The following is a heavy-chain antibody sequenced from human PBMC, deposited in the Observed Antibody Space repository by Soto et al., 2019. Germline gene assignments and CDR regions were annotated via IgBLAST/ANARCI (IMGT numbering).Heavy chain of an antibody. J-gene: IGHJ6*01. Sequence: WGYLRISSVTTGFTFSSYAMHMVRQAQGQGLELVAVISYDGSNKYYADSVKGRFTISIDNSKNTLYLQMNSLRAEDTAVYYCARVRSAKWPYYYYYGMDVWGQGTTVTVSS. CDR3: ARVRSAKWPYYYYYGMDV. CDR2: ISYDGSNK. V-gene: IGHV3-30-3*01. CDR1: GFTFSSYA. D-gene: IGHD5-12*01.